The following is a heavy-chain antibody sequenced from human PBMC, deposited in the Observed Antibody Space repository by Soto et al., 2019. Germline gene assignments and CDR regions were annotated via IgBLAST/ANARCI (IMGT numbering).Heavy chain of an antibody. J-gene: IGHJ4*02. CDR2: IYYSGST. CDR3: ARGRLNYDILTGYSLYYFDY. Sequence: KTSETLSLTCAVYGGSFSGYYWSWIRQPPGKGLEWIGYIYYSGSTNYNPSLKSRVTISVDTSKNQFSLKLSSVTAADTAVYYCARGRLNYDILTGYSLYYFDYWGQGTLVTVSS. V-gene: IGHV4-59*01. CDR1: GGSFSGYY. D-gene: IGHD3-9*01.